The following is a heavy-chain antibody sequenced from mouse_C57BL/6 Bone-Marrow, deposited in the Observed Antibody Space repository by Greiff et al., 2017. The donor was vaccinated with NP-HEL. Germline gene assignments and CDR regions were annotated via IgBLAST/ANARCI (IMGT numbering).Heavy chain of an antibody. CDR2: IDPEDGDT. Sequence: VQLQQSGAELVRPGASVKLSCTASGYNFTDYYMHWVKQRPEQGLEWIGMIDPEDGDTDYDPKFQGKATMTADTSANTAYLQHSSLTSEDTAVYYGNTDSYDSSSLDYWGQGTTLTVSA. CDR1: GYNFTDYY. J-gene: IGHJ2*01. CDR3: NTDSYDSSSLDY. D-gene: IGHD1-1*01. V-gene: IGHV14-1*01.